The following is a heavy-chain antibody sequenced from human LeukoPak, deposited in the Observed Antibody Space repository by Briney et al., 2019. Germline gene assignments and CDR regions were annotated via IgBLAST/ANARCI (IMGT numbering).Heavy chain of an antibody. Sequence: SETLSLTCSVSGGSISSYYWSWIRQPPGKGLEWFGYIYYSGSTNYKSPLKSRVTMSGDTSKNQFSLELSSVTAADTAVYYCAREPGDGYNLGFDYWGQGTLVAVSS. CDR1: GGSISSYY. J-gene: IGHJ4*02. CDR3: AREPGDGYNLGFDY. D-gene: IGHD5-24*01. V-gene: IGHV4-59*01. CDR2: IYYSGST.